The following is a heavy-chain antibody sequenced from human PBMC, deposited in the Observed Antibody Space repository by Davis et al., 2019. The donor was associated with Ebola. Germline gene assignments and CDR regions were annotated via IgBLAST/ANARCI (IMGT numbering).Heavy chain of an antibody. V-gene: IGHV1-46*01. CDR1: GYTFTSYY. Sequence: PSVKVSCKASGYTFTSYYMHWVRQAPGQGLEWMGIINPSGGSTSYAQKFQGRVTMTRDTSTSTVYMELRSLRSDDTAVYYCARAVGYYDSSGYPYYFDYWGQGTLVTVSS. CDR2: INPSGGST. D-gene: IGHD3-22*01. CDR3: ARAVGYYDSSGYPYYFDY. J-gene: IGHJ4*02.